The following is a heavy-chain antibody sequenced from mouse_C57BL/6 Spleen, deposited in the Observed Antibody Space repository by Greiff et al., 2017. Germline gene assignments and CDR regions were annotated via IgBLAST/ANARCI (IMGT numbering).Heavy chain of an antibody. V-gene: IGHV1-64*01. CDR1: GYTFTSYW. CDR2: IHPNSGST. CDR3: ARTTVVARYFDV. J-gene: IGHJ1*03. Sequence: VQLKQPGAELVKPGASVKLSCTASGYTFTSYWMHWVKQRPGQGLEWIGMIHPNSGSTYYNEKFKSKVTLTVDKSSSTAYMQLSSLTSEDSAVYYCARTTVVARYFDVWGTGTPVTVSS. D-gene: IGHD1-1*01.